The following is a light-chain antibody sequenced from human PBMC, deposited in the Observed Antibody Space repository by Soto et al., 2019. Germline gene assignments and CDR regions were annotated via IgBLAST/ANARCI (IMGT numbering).Light chain of an antibody. CDR1: QSVSSNY. V-gene: IGKV3-20*01. CDR3: QQYGSSPPTYT. J-gene: IGKJ2*01. CDR2: GAS. Sequence: EIVLTQSPGTLSLSPGERATLSCRASQSVSSNYLAWYQQKPGQAPTLLIYGASSRATGIPDRFSGSGSGTDCTLTIIRLEPEDFAVYYCQQYGSSPPTYTFGQGTKLEIK.